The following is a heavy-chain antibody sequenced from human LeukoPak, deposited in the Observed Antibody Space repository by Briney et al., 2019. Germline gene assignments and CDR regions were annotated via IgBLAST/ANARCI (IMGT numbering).Heavy chain of an antibody. CDR3: ARTRRVAVRFDY. J-gene: IGHJ4*02. Sequence: SETLSLTCTVSGGSISSYYWSWIRQPPGKGLEWIGYIYYSGSTNYNPSLKSRVTISVDTSKNQFSLKLSSVTAADTAVYYCARTRRVAVRFDYWGQGTLVTVSS. CDR1: GGSISSYY. D-gene: IGHD2-2*01. V-gene: IGHV4-59*12. CDR2: IYYSGST.